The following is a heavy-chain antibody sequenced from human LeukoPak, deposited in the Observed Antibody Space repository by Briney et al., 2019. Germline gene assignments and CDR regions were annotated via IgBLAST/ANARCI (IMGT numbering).Heavy chain of an antibody. CDR1: GFTFDDYA. J-gene: IGHJ4*02. CDR3: ARDLDYGLDY. CDR2: ISWNSGSI. D-gene: IGHD4-17*01. V-gene: IGHV3-9*01. Sequence: PGRSLRLSCAASGFTFDDYAMHWVRQAPGKGLEWVSGISWNSGSIGYADSVKGRFTISRDNAKNSLYLQMDSLRAEDTALYHCARDLDYGLDYWGQGTLVTVSS.